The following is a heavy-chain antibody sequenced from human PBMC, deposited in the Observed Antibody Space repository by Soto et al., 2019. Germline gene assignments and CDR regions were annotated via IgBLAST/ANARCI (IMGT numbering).Heavy chain of an antibody. CDR3: VRSSGSQPRAGWFDP. V-gene: IGHV3-9*01. CDR2: ISRNSVTI. Sequence: ESGGGLAQPGWSRRLSCAASGFNFDDHAMHWVRQTPGKGLEWVSGISRNSVTINYADSIKGRFTISRDNAKRTLYLQMNNLRPADTAMYFCVRSSGSQPRAGWFDPWGQGTLVTVS. CDR1: GFNFDDHA. J-gene: IGHJ5*02. D-gene: IGHD1-26*01.